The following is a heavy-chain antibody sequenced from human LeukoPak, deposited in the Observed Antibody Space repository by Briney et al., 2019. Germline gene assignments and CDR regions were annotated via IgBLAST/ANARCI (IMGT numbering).Heavy chain of an antibody. V-gene: IGHV3-15*01. CDR1: GFSFTNAW. CDR2: IKSKADGETT. J-gene: IGHJ4*02. Sequence: PGGSLRLSCAASGFSFTNAWMSWVRQAPGKGLGWVGRIKSKADGETTDYAAPVKGRFTMSRDDSKATLYLQMNSLKAEDTAVYYCTTDLGITMIRGVIVSWGQGTLVTVSS. CDR3: TTDLGITMIRGVIVS. D-gene: IGHD3-10*01.